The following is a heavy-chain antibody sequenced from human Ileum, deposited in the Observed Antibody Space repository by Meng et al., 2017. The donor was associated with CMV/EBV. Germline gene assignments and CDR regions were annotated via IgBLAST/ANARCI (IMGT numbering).Heavy chain of an antibody. V-gene: IGHV4-39*01. Sequence: SETLSLTCTVPGGSISSSSYYWGWIRQPPGKGLEWLGTIYYSGSTSYNPSLKSRVTIFIDMSKNQFSLKLNSVTAADTAVYYCARLRLAARWFDYWGQGTLVTVSS. J-gene: IGHJ4*02. CDR2: IYYSGST. CDR1: GGSISSSSYY. CDR3: ARLRLAARWFDY. D-gene: IGHD6-6*01.